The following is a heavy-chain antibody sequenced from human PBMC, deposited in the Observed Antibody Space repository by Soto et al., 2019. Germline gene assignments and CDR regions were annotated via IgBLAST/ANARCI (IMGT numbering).Heavy chain of an antibody. J-gene: IGHJ4*02. V-gene: IGHV1-3*01. CDR1: GYTFTSYA. CDR2: INAGNGNT. Sequence: VASVKVSCKASGYTFTSYAMHWVRQAPGQRLEWMGWINAGNGNTKYSQKFQGRVTITRDTSASTAYMELSSLRSEDTAVYYCAREDSSSWYSLDHWGQGTLVTVSS. D-gene: IGHD6-13*01. CDR3: AREDSSSWYSLDH.